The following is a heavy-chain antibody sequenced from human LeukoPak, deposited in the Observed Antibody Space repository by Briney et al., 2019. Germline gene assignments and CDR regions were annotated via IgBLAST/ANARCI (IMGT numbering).Heavy chain of an antibody. CDR1: GFTFSRYA. Sequence: GGSLRLSCAASGFTFSRYAMSWVRQAPGEGLEWVSAISKSGDHTYYADSVKGRFTISRDNSKDTLYLRMNSLRAEDTALYYCASPLSSNWYNYWGQGTLVTVPS. J-gene: IGHJ4*02. V-gene: IGHV3-23*01. CDR3: ASPLSSNWYNY. CDR2: ISKSGDHT. D-gene: IGHD6-13*01.